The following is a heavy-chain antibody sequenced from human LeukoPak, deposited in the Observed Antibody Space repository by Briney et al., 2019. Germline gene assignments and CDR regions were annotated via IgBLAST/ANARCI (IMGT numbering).Heavy chain of an antibody. CDR3: ARRDSSGYYYDAFDI. CDR1: GYSFTSYW. D-gene: IGHD3-22*01. V-gene: IGHV5-51*01. J-gene: IGHJ3*02. Sequence: GESLKISCKGSGYSFTSYWIGWVRQMPGKGLEWMGIIYPGDSDTRYSPSFQGQVTISADKSISTAYLQWSSLKASDTAMYYCARRDSSGYYYDAFDIWGQGTMVTVSS. CDR2: IYPGDSDT.